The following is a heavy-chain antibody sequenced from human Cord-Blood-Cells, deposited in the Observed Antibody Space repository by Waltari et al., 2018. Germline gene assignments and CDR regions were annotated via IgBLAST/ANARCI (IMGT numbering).Heavy chain of an antibody. J-gene: IGHJ5*02. Sequence: QVQLVQSGAEVKKPGSSVKVSCKASGGTFSSYAISWVRQAAGQGLEWMGGIIPIFGTTNYAQKVQGRVTITADESTSTAYMELSSLRSEDTAVYYCARSGYYGSGSYQWFDPWGQGTLVTVSS. D-gene: IGHD3-10*01. CDR1: GGTFSSYA. V-gene: IGHV1-69*01. CDR3: ARSGYYGSGSYQWFDP. CDR2: IIPIFGTT.